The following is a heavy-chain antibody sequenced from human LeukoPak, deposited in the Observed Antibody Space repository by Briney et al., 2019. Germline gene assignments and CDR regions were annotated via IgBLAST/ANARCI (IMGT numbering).Heavy chain of an antibody. CDR1: GFTFRTYI. J-gene: IGHJ5*01. CDR2: LSGDAMTT. V-gene: IGHV3-23*01. CDR3: AKDASPYSNYAVRWFDS. D-gene: IGHD4/OR15-4a*01. Sequence: GGSLRLSCTASGFTFRTYIMAWVRQVPGKGLEWISALSGDAMTTYYAVPVKGRFTISGDNFRNTLTLQMDSLRADDSAVYYCAKDASPYSNYAVRWFDSWGQGTLVTVSS.